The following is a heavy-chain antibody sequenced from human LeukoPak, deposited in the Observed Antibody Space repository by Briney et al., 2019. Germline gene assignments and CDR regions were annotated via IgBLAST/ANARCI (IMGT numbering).Heavy chain of an antibody. V-gene: IGHV3-48*01. CDR2: ITSGGSAV. D-gene: IGHD5-24*01. CDR3: ARVRSRGDWFDY. J-gene: IGHJ5*01. Sequence: GGSLRLSCAASGFTFSNYNMLWVRQTPGGGLEWLFYITSGGSAVHYADSVKDRFTFSRDNAKNSLYLQMNSLRVEDTGIYYCARVRSRGDWFDYWGWGTRVTVSA. CDR1: GFTFSNYN.